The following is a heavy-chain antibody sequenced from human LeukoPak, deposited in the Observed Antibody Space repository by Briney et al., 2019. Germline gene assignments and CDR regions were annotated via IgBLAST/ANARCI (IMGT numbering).Heavy chain of an antibody. CDR3: ARAGGDNCLEGDDY. CDR2: ISAYNGNT. D-gene: IGHD1-1*01. J-gene: IGHJ4*02. Sequence: ASVKVSCKASGYTFTSYGISWVRQAPGQGLEWMGWISAYNGNTNYAQKLQGRVTTTTDTSTSTAYMELRSLRSDDTAVYYCARAGGDNCLEGDDYWGQGTLVTVSS. CDR1: GYTFTSYG. V-gene: IGHV1-18*01.